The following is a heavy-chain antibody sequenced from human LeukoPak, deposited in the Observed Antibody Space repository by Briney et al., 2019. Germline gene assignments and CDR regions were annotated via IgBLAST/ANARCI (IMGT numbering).Heavy chain of an antibody. D-gene: IGHD4-17*01. CDR3: ARGVSTVTTEVYYFDY. CDR2: INHSGST. V-gene: IGHV4-34*01. Sequence: SETLSLTCAVYGGSFSGYYWSWIRPPPGKGLGWIGEINHSGSTNYNPSLKSRVTISVDTSKNQFSLKLSSVTAADTAVYYCARGVSTVTTEVYYFDYWGQGTLVTVSS. CDR1: GGSFSGYY. J-gene: IGHJ4*02.